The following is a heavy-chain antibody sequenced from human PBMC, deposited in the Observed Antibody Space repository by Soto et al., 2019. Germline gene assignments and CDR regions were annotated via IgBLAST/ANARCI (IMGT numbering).Heavy chain of an antibody. J-gene: IGHJ6*02. CDR1: GYSFTSYW. CDR3: AKGRSYYYYYGVDV. CDR2: IYPGDSDT. V-gene: IGHV5-51*01. Sequence: GDSLKISCKGSGYSFTSYWIGWVRQMPGKGLEWMGIIYPGDSDTRYSPSFQGQVTISADKSISTAYLQMDSLRAEDTALYYCAKGRSYYYYYGVDVWGQGTTVTVSS.